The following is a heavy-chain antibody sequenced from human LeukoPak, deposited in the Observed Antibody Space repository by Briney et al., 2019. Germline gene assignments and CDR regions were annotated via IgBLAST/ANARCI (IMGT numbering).Heavy chain of an antibody. Sequence: GVSLRLFRAASGFTFSSYSMNCVRPGPGKGLEGDSYIRSSVGTIYYADSVKGRFTISRDNSKNTLYLQMNSLRAEDTAVYYCARDIYFDYWGQGTLVTVSS. CDR2: IRSSVGTI. CDR3: ARDIYFDY. CDR1: GFTFSSYS. V-gene: IGHV3-48*01. J-gene: IGHJ4*02.